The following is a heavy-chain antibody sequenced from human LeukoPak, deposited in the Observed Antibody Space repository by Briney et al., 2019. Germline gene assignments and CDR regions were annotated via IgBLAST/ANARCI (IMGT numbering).Heavy chain of an antibody. V-gene: IGHV1-18*01. CDR1: GYTFTSYG. CDR2: ISAYNGNT. CDR3: ARGSAVKPQDAFDI. Sequence: ASVKVSCKASGYTFTSYGISWVRQAPGQGLEWMGWISAYNGNTNYAQKLQGRVTMTKDTSTSTAYMELRSLRSDDTAVYYCARGSAVKPQDAFDIWGQGTMLTVSS. D-gene: IGHD4-17*01. J-gene: IGHJ3*02.